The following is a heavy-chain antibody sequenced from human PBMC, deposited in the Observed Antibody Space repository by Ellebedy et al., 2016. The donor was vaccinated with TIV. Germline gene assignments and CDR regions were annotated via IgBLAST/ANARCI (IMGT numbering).Heavy chain of an antibody. Sequence: GGSLRLXXEASGFTFKTYSMAWVRQAPGKGLEWVSSISGRGIMTYYEDSVKGRFTISRDNSNNSLYLQMNNLRAEDTAIYYCAKDPYYGSGYFDLWGRGSLVTVSS. CDR3: AKDPYYGSGYFDL. CDR2: ISGRGIMT. CDR1: GFTFKTYS. V-gene: IGHV3-23*01. J-gene: IGHJ2*01. D-gene: IGHD3-10*01.